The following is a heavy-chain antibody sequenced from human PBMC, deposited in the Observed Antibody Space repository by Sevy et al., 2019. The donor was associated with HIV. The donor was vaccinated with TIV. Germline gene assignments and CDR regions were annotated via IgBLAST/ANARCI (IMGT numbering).Heavy chain of an antibody. CDR3: AKVGYCSSTSCYSIYYGMDV. CDR1: GFSFSRNA. V-gene: IGHV3-23*01. J-gene: IGHJ6*02. CDR2: ITGSGGST. Sequence: GGSLRLSCAASGFSFSRNAMSWVRQGPGKGLEGASGITGSGGSTYYADSVKGRFTISRDNSKNTLYLQMNSLRVEHTAVYYCAKVGYCSSTSCYSIYYGMDVWGQGTTVTVSS. D-gene: IGHD2-2*02.